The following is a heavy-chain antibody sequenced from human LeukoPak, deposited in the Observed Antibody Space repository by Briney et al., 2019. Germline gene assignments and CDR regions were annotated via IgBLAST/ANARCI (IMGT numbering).Heavy chain of an antibody. CDR2: ITHSGST. CDR3: ASWFRSTRAFDI. J-gene: IGHJ3*02. Sequence: SETLSLTCAVYGGSFSGYYWSWIRQPPGKGLEWIGEITHSGSTNYNPSLKSRVTISVDTSKNQFPLKLSSVTAADTAVYYCASWFRSTRAFDIWGQGTMVTVSS. CDR1: GGSFSGYY. V-gene: IGHV4-34*01. D-gene: IGHD3-10*01.